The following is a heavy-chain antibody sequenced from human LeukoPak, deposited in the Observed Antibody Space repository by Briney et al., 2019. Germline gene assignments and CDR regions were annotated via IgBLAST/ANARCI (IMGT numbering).Heavy chain of an antibody. Sequence: GGSLRLSCAASGFTFSSHWMHWVRQAPGKGLVWVSRINSDASSTSYADSVKGRFTISRDNSKNTLYLQMNSLRAEDTAVYYCARVRDTYYYGSGSYSDWGQGTLVTVSS. CDR3: ARVRDTYYYGSGSYSD. J-gene: IGHJ4*02. CDR2: INSDASST. CDR1: GFTFSSHW. D-gene: IGHD3-10*01. V-gene: IGHV3-74*01.